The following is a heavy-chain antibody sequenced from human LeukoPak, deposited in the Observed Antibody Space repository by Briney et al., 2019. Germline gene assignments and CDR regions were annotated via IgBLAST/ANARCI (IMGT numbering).Heavy chain of an antibody. Sequence: GASVKVSCKASRYTFTGYYMHWVRQAPGQGLEWMGWINPNSGGTNYAQKFQGRVTITRTTSISTAYMELSSLRSEDTAVYYCARAPSIAARRGNRFDPWGQGTLVTVSS. J-gene: IGHJ5*02. CDR1: RYTFTGYY. D-gene: IGHD6-6*01. V-gene: IGHV1-2*02. CDR3: ARAPSIAARRGNRFDP. CDR2: INPNSGGT.